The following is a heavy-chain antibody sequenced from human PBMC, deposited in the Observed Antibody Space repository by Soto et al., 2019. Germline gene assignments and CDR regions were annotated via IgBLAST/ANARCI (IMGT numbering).Heavy chain of an antibody. CDR1: EQTITGHY. Sequence: QVQMVQSGPEVKKPGASVKISCKASEQTITGHYIQWVRQAPGQGLEWMGWINPKGDGKKYAQHFQGRITVTRDTAINTCYLELRALTSDDTAVYYCASVPLSYTNHDDLEPWGQGTLVTVYS. J-gene: IGHJ4*02. CDR3: ASVPLSYTNHDDLEP. CDR2: INPKGDGK. V-gene: IGHV1-2*02. D-gene: IGHD1-1*01.